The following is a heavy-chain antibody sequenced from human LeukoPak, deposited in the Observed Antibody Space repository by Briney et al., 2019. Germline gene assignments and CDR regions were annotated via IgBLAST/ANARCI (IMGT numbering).Heavy chain of an antibody. Sequence: PSETLSLTCTVSGASISSRSYYWVWIRQPPGKGLEWIGTMSDSGSTYYIPSLRSRVTISVDTSKNQLSLKLSSVTAADTAVYYCARLYSSGWSFDYWGQGTLVTVSS. CDR2: MSDSGST. D-gene: IGHD6-19*01. J-gene: IGHJ4*02. CDR3: ARLYSSGWSFDY. V-gene: IGHV4-39*01. CDR1: GASISSRSYY.